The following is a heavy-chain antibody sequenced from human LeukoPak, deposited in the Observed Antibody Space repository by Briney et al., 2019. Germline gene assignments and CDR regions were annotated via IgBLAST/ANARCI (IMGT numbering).Heavy chain of an antibody. Sequence: ASVKVSCKASGYTFIGYNMHWARQAPGQGLEWMGWINPNSGGTKYAEKFQGRVTMTRDTSISTGYMELSRLRSDDTAVYYCARARYCSGGSCYPTYNWFDPWGQGTLVTVSS. CDR2: INPNSGGT. V-gene: IGHV1-2*02. CDR3: ARARYCSGGSCYPTYNWFDP. D-gene: IGHD2-15*01. CDR1: GYTFIGYN. J-gene: IGHJ5*02.